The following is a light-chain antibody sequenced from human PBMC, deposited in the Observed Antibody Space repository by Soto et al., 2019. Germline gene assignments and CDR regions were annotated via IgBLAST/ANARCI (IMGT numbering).Light chain of an antibody. CDR3: NSHTSRNTRV. CDR1: SSDVGGYNH. V-gene: IGLV2-14*01. CDR2: EVS. Sequence: QSPLSEPASVSVSPGHSITISCTGTSSDVGGYNHVSWYQHHPGKAPKLMIYEVSNRPSGVSNRFSGSKSGNTASLTISGLQADEEADYYCNSHTSRNTRVFGTGTKVTVL. J-gene: IGLJ1*01.